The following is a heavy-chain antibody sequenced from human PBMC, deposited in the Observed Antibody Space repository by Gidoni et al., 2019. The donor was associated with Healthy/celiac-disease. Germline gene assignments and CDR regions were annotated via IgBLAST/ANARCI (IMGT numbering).Heavy chain of an antibody. CDR3: ARDRDGSGFPQGAFDI. Sequence: EVQLVESGGGLVKPGGSLRLACAASGFTFSSYSMNWVRQAPGKGLEWVSSISSSSSYIYYADSVKGRFTISRDNAKNSLYLQMNSLRAEDTAVYYCARDRDGSGFPQGAFDIWGQGTMVTVSS. CDR2: ISSSSSYI. D-gene: IGHD3-10*01. CDR1: GFTFSSYS. J-gene: IGHJ3*02. V-gene: IGHV3-21*01.